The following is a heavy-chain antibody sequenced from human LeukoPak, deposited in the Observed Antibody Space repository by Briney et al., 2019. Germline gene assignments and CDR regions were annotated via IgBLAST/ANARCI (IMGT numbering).Heavy chain of an antibody. V-gene: IGHV3-73*01. CDR2: IRSKANSYAT. J-gene: IGHJ6*02. CDR3: TRVTLTGYPAYYYYGMDV. D-gene: IGHD3-9*01. Sequence: GGSLRLSCAASGFTFSGSAMHWVRQASGKGLEWVGRIRSKANSYATAYAASVKGRFTISRDDSKNTAYLQMNSLKTEDTAVYYCTRVTLTGYPAYYYYGMDVWGQGTTVTVSS. CDR1: GFTFSGSA.